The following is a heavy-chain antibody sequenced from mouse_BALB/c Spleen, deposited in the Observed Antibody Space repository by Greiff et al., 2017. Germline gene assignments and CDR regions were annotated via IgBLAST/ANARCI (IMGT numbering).Heavy chain of an antibody. CDR1: GYAFSSYW. V-gene: IGHV1-80*01. D-gene: IGHD2-2*01. CDR3: ARGGYPAWFAY. Sequence: VQLQQSGAELVRPGSSVKISCKASGYAFSSYWMNWVKQRPGQGLEWIGQIYPGDGDTNYNGKFKGKATLTADKSSSTAYMQLSSLTSEDSAVYFCARGGYPAWFAYWGQGTLVTVSA. CDR2: IYPGDGDT. J-gene: IGHJ3*01.